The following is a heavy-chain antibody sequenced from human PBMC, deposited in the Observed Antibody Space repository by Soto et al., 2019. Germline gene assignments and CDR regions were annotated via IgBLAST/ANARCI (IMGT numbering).Heavy chain of an antibody. CDR3: ARGGWEDAFDI. V-gene: IGHV1-69*13. CDR1: GGTFSSYA. Sequence: SVKVSCKASGGTFSSYAISWVRQAPGQGLEWMGGIIPIFGTADYAQKFQGRVTITGNASISTAYMELSSLRSEDTAVYYCARGGWEDAFDIWGQGTMVTVSS. CDR2: IIPIFGTA. D-gene: IGHD1-26*01. J-gene: IGHJ3*02.